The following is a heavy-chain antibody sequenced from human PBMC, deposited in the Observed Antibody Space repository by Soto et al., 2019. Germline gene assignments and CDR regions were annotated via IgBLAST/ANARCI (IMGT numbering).Heavy chain of an antibody. CDR3: ARDYCTSTSRYRNWFDP. CDR2: IWYDGSNK. CDR1: GFTFSRYG. Sequence: QVQLVESGGGVVQPGRSLRLSCAASGFTFSRYGMHWVRQAPGKGLEWVAVIWYDGSNKYYADSVKGRFTISRDNSKNTLYLHMNSLRAEDTAVYYCARDYCTSTSRYRNWFDPWGQGTLVTVSS. D-gene: IGHD2-2*01. J-gene: IGHJ5*02. V-gene: IGHV3-33*01.